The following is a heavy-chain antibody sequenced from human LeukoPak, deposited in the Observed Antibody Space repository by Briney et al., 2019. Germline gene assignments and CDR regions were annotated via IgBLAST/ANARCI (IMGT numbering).Heavy chain of an antibody. CDR3: ARDPDEYYDILTGRDDAFDI. CDR1: GFTFSTYG. Sequence: GGSLRLSCEASGFTFSTYGMHWVRQAPGKGLEWVAVISYDGSNKYYADSVKGRFTISRDNSKNTLYLQMNSLRAEDTAVYYCARDPDEYYDILTGRDDAFDIWGQGTMVTVSS. J-gene: IGHJ3*02. D-gene: IGHD3-9*01. CDR2: ISYDGSNK. V-gene: IGHV3-30*03.